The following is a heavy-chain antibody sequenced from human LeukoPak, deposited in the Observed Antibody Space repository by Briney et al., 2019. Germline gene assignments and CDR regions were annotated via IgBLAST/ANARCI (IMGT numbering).Heavy chain of an antibody. CDR3: ARVLTPHIVVVTALDY. Sequence: GGSLRLSCAASGFTFSSYSMNWIRQAPGKGLEWVSSIYNSSSYIYYADSVKGRFPISRDNATNSLYLQMNSLRAEDTAVYYCARVLTPHIVVVTALDYWGQGTLVTVSS. D-gene: IGHD2-21*02. CDR2: IYNSSSYI. J-gene: IGHJ4*02. CDR1: GFTFSSYS. V-gene: IGHV3-21*01.